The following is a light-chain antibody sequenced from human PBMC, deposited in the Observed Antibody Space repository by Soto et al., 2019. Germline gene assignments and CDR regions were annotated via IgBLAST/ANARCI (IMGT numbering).Light chain of an antibody. Sequence: DIQMTQSPSSLSASVGDRVTITCRASQSISSFLHWYQQKPGKAPKVLIYAASSLQSGVPSRFSGSGSGTDFTLTISSLHPEDFATYYCQQSHSTPRAFGGGTKVEIK. CDR2: AAS. V-gene: IGKV1-39*01. CDR3: QQSHSTPRA. CDR1: QSISSF. J-gene: IGKJ4*01.